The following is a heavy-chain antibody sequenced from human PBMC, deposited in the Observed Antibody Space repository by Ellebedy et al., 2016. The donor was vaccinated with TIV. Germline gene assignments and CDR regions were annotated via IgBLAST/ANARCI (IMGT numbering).Heavy chain of an antibody. V-gene: IGHV5-51*01. D-gene: IGHD1-14*01. J-gene: IGHJ4*02. CDR2: IWPGDSDT. Sequence: GGSLRLSCKGSGYSFTSYWIGWVRQMPGKGLEWLGIIWPGDSDTKYSPSFEGQVTISADKSISTAYLQWSSLKASDTAMYYCAKNRDYYFDYWGQGTLVTVSS. CDR3: AKNRDYYFDY. CDR1: GYSFTSYW.